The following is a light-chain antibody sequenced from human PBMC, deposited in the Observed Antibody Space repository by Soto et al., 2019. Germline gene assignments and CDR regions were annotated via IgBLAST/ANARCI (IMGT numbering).Light chain of an antibody. Sequence: DIQLTQSPSFLSASVGDRVTITCRASQGISSYLAWYQQKPGKAPKLLIYAASTLQSGVPSRFSGSGSGTEFTLTISRQQPEDFATYYCQQLNSYPWTFGPGTKVEIK. CDR1: QGISSY. CDR3: QQLNSYPWT. V-gene: IGKV1-9*01. J-gene: IGKJ1*01. CDR2: AAS.